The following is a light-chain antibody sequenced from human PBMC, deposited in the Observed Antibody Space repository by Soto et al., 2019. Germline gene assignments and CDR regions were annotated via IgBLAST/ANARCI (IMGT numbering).Light chain of an antibody. CDR1: SSDVGGYNY. V-gene: IGLV2-14*01. CDR2: DVS. Sequence: QSALTQPASVSGSPGQSITISCTGTSSDVGGYNYVSWYQQHPGKAPKLMIYDVSNRPSGVSNRFSGSKSGNTASLTISGLQAEDAADYYCSSYTISSFYVFGTGTKLTVL. CDR3: SSYTISSFYV. J-gene: IGLJ1*01.